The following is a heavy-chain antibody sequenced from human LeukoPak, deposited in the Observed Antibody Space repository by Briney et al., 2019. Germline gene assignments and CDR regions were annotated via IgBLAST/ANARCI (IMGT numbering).Heavy chain of an antibody. J-gene: IGHJ4*02. CDR2: INGDGRST. V-gene: IGHV3-74*01. CDR1: GFTLSDYW. Sequence: GGFLRLSCAASGFTLSDYWMHWVRQVPGEGPVWVSRINGDGRSTTYADFVKGRFTISRDNAKNTIFLQMTSLRDEDTAAYYCTRGGLTGQMAAFDYWGQGALVTVSS. D-gene: IGHD3-9*01. CDR3: TRGGLTGQMAAFDY.